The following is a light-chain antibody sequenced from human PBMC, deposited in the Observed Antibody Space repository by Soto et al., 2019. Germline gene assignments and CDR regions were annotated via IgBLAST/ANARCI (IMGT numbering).Light chain of an antibody. CDR1: QSISKY. J-gene: IGKJ2*01. V-gene: IGKV1-39*01. CDR3: QQSYTTSRT. CDR2: ATS. Sequence: DIQMTQSPSSLSASVGDRVTITCRASQSISKYLNWYQQKPGKAPNLLIYATSNLQSGVPSRFSGSGSGTDIIITISRLQAEDVATYFCQQSYTTSRTFGQGTKLEIK.